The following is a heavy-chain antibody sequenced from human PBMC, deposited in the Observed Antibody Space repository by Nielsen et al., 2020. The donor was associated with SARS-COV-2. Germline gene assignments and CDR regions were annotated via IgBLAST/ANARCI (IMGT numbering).Heavy chain of an antibody. V-gene: IGHV3-23*01. CDR3: AKTSLAVAGTVSFDY. J-gene: IGHJ4*02. CDR2: ISGSGGST. CDR1: GFTFSRFA. D-gene: IGHD6-19*01. Sequence: GGSLRLSCAASGFTFSRFAMSWVRQAPGKGLEWVSAISGSGGSTYYADSVKGRFTISRDNSKNTLYLQMNSLRAEDTAVYYCAKTSLAVAGTVSFDYWGQGTLVTVSS.